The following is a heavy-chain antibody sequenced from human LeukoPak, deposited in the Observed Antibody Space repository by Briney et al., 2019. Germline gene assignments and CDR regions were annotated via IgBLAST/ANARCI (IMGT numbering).Heavy chain of an antibody. CDR3: ARDRRDGYNSVAFDI. D-gene: IGHD5-24*01. CDR2: IKQDGSEK. J-gene: IGHJ3*02. CDR1: GFTFSSYW. Sequence: GGSLRLSCAASGFTFSSYWMSWVRQAPGKGLEWVANIKQDGSEKYYVDSVEGRFTISRDNAKNSLYLQMNSLRAEDTAVYYCARDRRDGYNSVAFDIWGQGTMVTVSS. V-gene: IGHV3-7*01.